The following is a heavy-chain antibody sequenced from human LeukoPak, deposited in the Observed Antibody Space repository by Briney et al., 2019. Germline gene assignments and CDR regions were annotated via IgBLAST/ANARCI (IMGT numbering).Heavy chain of an antibody. V-gene: IGHV1-2*06. Sequence: ASVKVSCKASGYTFTGYYMHWVRQAPGQGLEWMGRINPNSGGTNYAQKFQGRVTMTRDTSISTAYMELSRLRSDDTAVYYCARGSVLRYFDWFQSERDWFDPWGQGTLVTVSS. CDR2: INPNSGGT. D-gene: IGHD3-9*01. CDR1: GYTFTGYY. J-gene: IGHJ5*02. CDR3: ARGSVLRYFDWFQSERDWFDP.